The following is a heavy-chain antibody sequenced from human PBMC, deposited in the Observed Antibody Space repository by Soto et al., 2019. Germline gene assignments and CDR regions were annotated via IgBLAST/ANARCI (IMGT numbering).Heavy chain of an antibody. V-gene: IGHV3-23*01. J-gene: IGHJ4*02. CDR2: ISGSGGST. CDR1: GFPFSSYA. CDR3: ASTGVYFDY. D-gene: IGHD2-8*01. Sequence: GGSLRLSCAASGFPFSSYAMTWVRQAPGKGLEWVSTISGSGGSTYYADSVKGRFTISRDNSKNTLYLQMNSLSAEDTAVYYCASTGVYFDYWGQGTQVTVSS.